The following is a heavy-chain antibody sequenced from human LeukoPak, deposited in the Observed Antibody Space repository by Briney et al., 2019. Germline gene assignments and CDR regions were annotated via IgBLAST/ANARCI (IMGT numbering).Heavy chain of an antibody. Sequence: GGSLRLSCAASGFTMSHYGVSWVRQAPGKGLEWISGIRSAVETTHYADSVKGRFIISRDNSKTALSLQLNSLRPEDTALYYCAKHFCTGLDCSLFDSWGQGTLVTVSS. V-gene: IGHV3-23*01. CDR2: IRSAVETT. D-gene: IGHD3/OR15-3a*01. J-gene: IGHJ4*02. CDR3: AKHFCTGLDCSLFDS. CDR1: GFTMSHYG.